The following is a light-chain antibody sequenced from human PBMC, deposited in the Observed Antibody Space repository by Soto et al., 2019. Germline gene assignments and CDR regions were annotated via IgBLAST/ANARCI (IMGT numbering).Light chain of an antibody. J-gene: IGKJ1*01. V-gene: IGKV3-20*01. Sequence: ELVLTQSPGTLSLSPAERATLSCRSSQSVSSSYLAWYQQKPGQAPRLLIYGASSRATGIPDRFSGSGSGTDFTLTISRLEPEDFAVYYCQQYGSSPWTFGQGTKVDI. CDR3: QQYGSSPWT. CDR1: QSVSSSY. CDR2: GAS.